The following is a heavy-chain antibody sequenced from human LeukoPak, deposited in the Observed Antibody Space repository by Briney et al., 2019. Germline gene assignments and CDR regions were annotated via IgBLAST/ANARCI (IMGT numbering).Heavy chain of an antibody. CDR3: ARGRSIITIFRNWFDP. CDR1: GGSFSGYY. V-gene: IGHV4-34*01. J-gene: IGHJ5*02. D-gene: IGHD3-3*01. Sequence: PSETLSLTCAVYGGSFSGYYWSWIRQPPGKGLEWIGEINHSGSTNYNPSLKSRVTISVDTSKNQFSLKLSSVTAADTAVYYCARGRSIITIFRNWFDPWGQGTLVTVSS. CDR2: INHSGST.